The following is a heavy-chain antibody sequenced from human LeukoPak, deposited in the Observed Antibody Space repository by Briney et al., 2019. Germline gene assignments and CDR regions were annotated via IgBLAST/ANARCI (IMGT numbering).Heavy chain of an antibody. D-gene: IGHD3-9*01. J-gene: IGHJ4*02. CDR2: IDPRNGVT. CDR1: GYTFTGDD. V-gene: IGHV1-2*02. Sequence: ASVKVSCKTSGYTFTGDDLNWVRQAPGQGLEWMGWIDPRNGVTDIAQKYQGRVSMTTDTSITTAFMELNRLTSDDSAVYFCARERGLFCNVSVCYPYFDYWGQGTLLIVSS. CDR3: ARERGLFCNVSVCYPYFDY.